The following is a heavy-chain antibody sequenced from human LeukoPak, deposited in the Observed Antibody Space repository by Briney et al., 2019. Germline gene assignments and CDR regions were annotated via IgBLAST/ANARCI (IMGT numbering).Heavy chain of an antibody. CDR2: IYHTGDT. D-gene: IGHD4-23*01. CDR1: GTSVSNYIFY. J-gene: IGHJ5*02. V-gene: IGHV4-31*03. Sequence: PSETLSLTCSVSGTSVSNYIFYWNSIRQQPGKGLEWIGYIYHTGDTFYNPSLKSRVTISLDTSQNQFSLKMTSVTGADTAMYYCGKVGGNSNSWRQGTLVTVSS. CDR3: GKVGGNSNS.